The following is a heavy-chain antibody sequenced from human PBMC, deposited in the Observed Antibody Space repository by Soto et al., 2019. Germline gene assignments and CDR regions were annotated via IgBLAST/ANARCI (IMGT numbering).Heavy chain of an antibody. CDR3: ARPNCSGGSCYPYYNYGMDV. V-gene: IGHV1-69*01. CDR1: GGTFSSYA. CDR2: FIPIFGTA. Sequence: VKVSCKASGGTFSSYAISWVRQAPGQGLEWMGGFIPIFGTANYAQKFQGRVTITADESTSTAYMELSSLRSEDTAVYYCARPNCSGGSCYPYYNYGMDVWGQGTTVTVSS. J-gene: IGHJ6*02. D-gene: IGHD2-15*01.